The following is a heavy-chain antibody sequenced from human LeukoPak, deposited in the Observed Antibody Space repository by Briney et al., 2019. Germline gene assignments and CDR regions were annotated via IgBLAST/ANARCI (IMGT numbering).Heavy chain of an antibody. Sequence: SETLSLTCTVSGGSISSGGYYWSWIRQHPGKGLEWIGYIYYSGSTYYTPSLKNRVTISVATSKNQFSLRLSSVTAVDTAVYFCAREGTSGGLNWLDPWGQGTLVTVSS. J-gene: IGHJ5*02. CDR1: GGSISSGGYY. CDR2: IYYSGST. D-gene: IGHD3-10*01. CDR3: AREGTSGGLNWLDP. V-gene: IGHV4-31*03.